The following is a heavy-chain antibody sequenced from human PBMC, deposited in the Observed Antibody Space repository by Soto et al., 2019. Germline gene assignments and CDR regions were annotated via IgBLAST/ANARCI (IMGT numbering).Heavy chain of an antibody. D-gene: IGHD3-10*01. V-gene: IGHV3-23*01. CDR1: GFTFSSYA. CDR2: ISGSGGST. J-gene: IGHJ4*02. CDR3: ANYYGSGSPRGRFDY. Sequence: EVQLLESGGGLVQPGGSLRLSCAASGFTFSSYAMRWVRQAPGKGLEWVSAISGSGGSTYYADSVKGRFTISRDNSKNTLYLQMNSLRAEYTAVYYCANYYGSGSPRGRFDYWGQGTLVTVSS.